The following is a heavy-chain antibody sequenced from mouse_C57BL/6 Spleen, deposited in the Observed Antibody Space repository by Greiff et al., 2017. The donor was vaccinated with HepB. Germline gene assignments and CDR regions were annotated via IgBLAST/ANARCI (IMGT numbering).Heavy chain of an antibody. CDR3: VRLRYYAMDY. D-gene: IGHD2-12*01. V-gene: IGHV10-1*01. CDR1: GFSFNTYA. J-gene: IGHJ4*01. CDR2: IRSKSNNYAT. Sequence: EAGGGLVQPKGSLKLSCAAFGFSFNTYAMNWVRQAPGKGLEGVARIRSKSNNYATYYADSVKDRFTISRDDSESMLYLQMNNLKTEDTAMYYCVRLRYYAMDYWGQGTSVTVSS.